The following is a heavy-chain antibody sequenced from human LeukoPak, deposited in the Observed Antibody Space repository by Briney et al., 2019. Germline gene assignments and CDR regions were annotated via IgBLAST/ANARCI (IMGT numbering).Heavy chain of an antibody. CDR2: ISAYNGNT. CDR3: AREGYSNYYFDY. CDR1: GYTFTSYG. D-gene: IGHD4-11*01. V-gene: IGHV1-18*01. Sequence: ASVKVSCKASGYTFTSYGISWVRQAPGQGLEWMGWISAYNGNTNYAQKLQGRVTMTTDTSTSTAYMELSSLRSEDTAVYYCAREGYSNYYFDYWGQGTLVTVSS. J-gene: IGHJ4*02.